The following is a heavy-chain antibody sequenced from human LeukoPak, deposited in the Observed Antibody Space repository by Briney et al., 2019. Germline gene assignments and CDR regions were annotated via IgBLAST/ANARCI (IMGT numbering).Heavy chain of an antibody. Sequence: GGSLRLSCTASGFTFSAYTMNWVRQAPGKGLEWVSAISISSTYIYYADSVKGRFTISRDNAKNTLYLQMNSLRAEDTAVYYCAKGSHYYGSGSPPFWGQGTLVTVSS. V-gene: IGHV3-21*01. D-gene: IGHD3-10*01. CDR1: GFTFSAYT. CDR3: AKGSHYYGSGSPPF. CDR2: ISISSTYI. J-gene: IGHJ4*02.